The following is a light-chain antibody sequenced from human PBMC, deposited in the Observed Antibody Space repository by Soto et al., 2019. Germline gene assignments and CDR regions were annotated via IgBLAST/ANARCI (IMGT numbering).Light chain of an antibody. CDR1: SSDIGGKND. Sequence: QSALTQPASVSGSPGQSITISCTGSSSDIGGKNDVSWYQQHPNKAPKLIIYDVTSRPSGVSNRFSGSKSGNTASLTISGLQAEDEADYYCNSYTNLFTVRGVFRTGTKGTVL. CDR3: NSYTNLFTVRGV. CDR2: DVT. V-gene: IGLV2-14*01. J-gene: IGLJ1*01.